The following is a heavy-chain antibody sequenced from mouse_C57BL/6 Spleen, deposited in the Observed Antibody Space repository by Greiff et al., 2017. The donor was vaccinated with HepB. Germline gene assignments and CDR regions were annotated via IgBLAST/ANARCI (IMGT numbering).Heavy chain of an antibody. Sequence: EVMLVESGGGLVKPGGSLKLSCAASGFTFSDYGMHWVRQAPEKGLEWVAYISSGSSTIYYADTVKGRFTISRDNAKNTLFLQMTSLRSEDTAMSDCARVGDYYGSSPFAYWGQGTLVTVSA. V-gene: IGHV5-17*01. D-gene: IGHD1-1*01. J-gene: IGHJ3*01. CDR1: GFTFSDYG. CDR3: ARVGDYYGSSPFAY. CDR2: ISSGSSTI.